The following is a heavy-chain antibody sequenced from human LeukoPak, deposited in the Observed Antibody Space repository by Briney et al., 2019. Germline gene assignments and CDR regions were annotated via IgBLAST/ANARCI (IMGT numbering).Heavy chain of an antibody. V-gene: IGHV3-23*01. Sequence: GGSLRLSCAASGFTFRSFAMSWVRQAPGKGLEWVSGIIGSGRTTFYADSVKGWFTISRDNSKNTLYLQMNSLRAEDTAIYYCAKKEGDTYFSWYMDVWGKGTTVTVSS. CDR1: GFTFRSFA. CDR2: IIGSGRTT. J-gene: IGHJ6*03. D-gene: IGHD2-21*01. CDR3: AKKEGDTYFSWYMDV.